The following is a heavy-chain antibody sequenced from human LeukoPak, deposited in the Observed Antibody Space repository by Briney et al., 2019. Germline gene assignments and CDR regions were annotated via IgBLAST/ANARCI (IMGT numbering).Heavy chain of an antibody. J-gene: IGHJ4*02. CDR2: VSGDVAVT. CDR1: GFSFSNSG. V-gene: IGHV3-23*01. CDR3: AKVGYCTNNCFRTHDY. D-gene: IGHD2-8*01. Sequence: GGSLSLSCVASGFSFSNSGMSWVRHPPGKGLELVSVVSGDVAVTYYAASVRGRFTISRDNSKNTVYLQMNSLRAEDTATYYCAKVGYCTNNCFRTHDYWGQGALVAVSS.